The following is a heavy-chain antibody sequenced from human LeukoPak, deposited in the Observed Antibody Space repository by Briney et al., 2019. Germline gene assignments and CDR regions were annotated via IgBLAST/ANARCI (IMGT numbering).Heavy chain of an antibody. CDR3: ARTYYYGSGSPEEWSPFDP. D-gene: IGHD3-10*01. V-gene: IGHV4-4*07. Sequence: KSSETLSLTCTVSGGSISSYYWSWIRQPAGKGLEWIGRIYTSGSTNYNPSLKSRVTMSVDTSKNQFSLKLSSVTAADTAVYYCARTYYYGSGSPEEWSPFDPWGQGTLVTVSS. CDR1: GGSISSYY. CDR2: IYTSGST. J-gene: IGHJ5*02.